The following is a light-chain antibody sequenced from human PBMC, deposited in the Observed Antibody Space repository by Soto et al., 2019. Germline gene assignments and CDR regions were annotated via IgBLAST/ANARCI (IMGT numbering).Light chain of an antibody. V-gene: IGKV3-20*01. J-gene: IGKJ5*01. Sequence: EIVLTQSPGTLSLSPGERATLSCRASQSISSRYLAWYQQKPGQAPRLLIYGASTRATGVPDRFSGTGSGTEFTLTISSLKSEDYGVYYCQQYKSWPPITFGQGTRLDIK. CDR1: QSISSRY. CDR2: GAS. CDR3: QQYKSWPPIT.